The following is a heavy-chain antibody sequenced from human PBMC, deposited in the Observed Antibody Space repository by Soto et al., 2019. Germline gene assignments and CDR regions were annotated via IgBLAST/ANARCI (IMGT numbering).Heavy chain of an antibody. Sequence: QVQLVQSGAEVKKPGASVKVSCKASGYTFTSYYMHWVRQAPGQGLEWMGIINPSGGSTSYAQKFQGRVTMTRDTSTSTVYMELSSLRSEDTAVYYCARARDCSGGSREDAFDIWGQGTMVTVSS. D-gene: IGHD2-15*01. CDR2: INPSGGST. CDR3: ARARDCSGGSREDAFDI. CDR1: GYTFTSYY. J-gene: IGHJ3*02. V-gene: IGHV1-46*01.